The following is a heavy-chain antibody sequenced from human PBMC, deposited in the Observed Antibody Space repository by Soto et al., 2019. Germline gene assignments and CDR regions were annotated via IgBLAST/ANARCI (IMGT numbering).Heavy chain of an antibody. D-gene: IGHD3-22*01. V-gene: IGHV3-30*18. CDR2: ISYDGSNK. J-gene: IGHJ3*02. CDR1: GFTFSSYG. CDR3: AKDDTYYYDSSGYRGYDAFDS. Sequence: GGSLRLSCAASGFTFSSYGMHWVRQAPGKGLEWVAVISYDGSNKYYADSVKGRFTISRDNSKNTLYLQMNSLRAEDTAVYYCAKDDTYYYDSSGYRGYDAFDSGGQGTMVTVPS.